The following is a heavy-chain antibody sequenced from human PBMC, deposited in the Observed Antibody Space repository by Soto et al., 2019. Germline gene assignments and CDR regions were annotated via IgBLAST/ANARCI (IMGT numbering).Heavy chain of an antibody. D-gene: IGHD6-13*01. CDR3: ARVTIAADGNTIGSEY. V-gene: IGHV1-2*04. CDR1: GYTFTGYY. CDR2: INPNSGGT. Sequence: ASVKVSCKASGYTFTGYYMHWVRQAPGQGLEWMGWINPNSGGTNYAQKFQGWVTMTRDTSISTAYMELSRLRSDDTAVYYCARVTIAADGNTIGSEYWGQGTLVTVSS. J-gene: IGHJ4*02.